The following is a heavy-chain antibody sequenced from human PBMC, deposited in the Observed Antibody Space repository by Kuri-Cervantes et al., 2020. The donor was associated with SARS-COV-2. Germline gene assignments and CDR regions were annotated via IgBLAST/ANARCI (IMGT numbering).Heavy chain of an antibody. CDR3: ARGRDYDFWSGYLPVLYAFDI. CDR1: GGTFSSYA. CDR2: ISAYNGNT. J-gene: IGHJ3*02. V-gene: IGHV1-18*01. Sequence: ASVKVSCKASGGTFSSYAISWVRQAPGQGLEWMGWISAYNGNTNYAQKLQGRVTMTTDTSTSTAYMELRSLRSDDTAVYYCARGRDYDFWSGYLPVLYAFDIWGQGTMVTVSS. D-gene: IGHD3-3*01.